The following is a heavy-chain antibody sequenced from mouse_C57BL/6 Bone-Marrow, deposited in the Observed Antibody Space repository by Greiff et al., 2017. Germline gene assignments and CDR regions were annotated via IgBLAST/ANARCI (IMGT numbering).Heavy chain of an antibody. Sequence: VQLQQPGAELVKPGASVKLSCKASGYTFTSYWMHWVKQRPGQGLEWIGMIHPNSGSTNYNEKFKSKATLTVDKSSSTAYMQLSSLTSEDSAVYYCAIYYDYGAWFAYWGQGTLGTVSA. CDR2: IHPNSGST. CDR3: AIYYDYGAWFAY. D-gene: IGHD2-4*01. CDR1: GYTFTSYW. V-gene: IGHV1-64*01. J-gene: IGHJ3*01.